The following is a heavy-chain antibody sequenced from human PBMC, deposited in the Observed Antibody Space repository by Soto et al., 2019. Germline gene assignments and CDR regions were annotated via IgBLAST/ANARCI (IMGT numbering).Heavy chain of an antibody. J-gene: IGHJ6*02. CDR3: AREGGGDIVLVPAARPYYYYGMDV. CDR2: IYSGGST. CDR1: GFTVSSNY. V-gene: IGHV3-66*01. D-gene: IGHD2-2*01. Sequence: GGSLRLSCAASGFTVSSNYMSWVRQAPGKGLEWVSVIYSGGSTYYADSVKGRFTISRDNSKNTLYLQMNSLRAEDTAVYYCAREGGGDIVLVPAARPYYYYGMDVWGQGTTVTVS.